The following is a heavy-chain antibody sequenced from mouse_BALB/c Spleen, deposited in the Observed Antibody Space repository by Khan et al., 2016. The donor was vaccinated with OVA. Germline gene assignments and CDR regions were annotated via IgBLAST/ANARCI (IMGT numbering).Heavy chain of an antibody. Sequence: EVQLQQSGAELVKPGASVKLSCTASGFNIKDTHMHWVQQRPEQGLEWLGRIDPANDNSKYDPRFQGKATITADTSSNTAYLHLSSLTSEDTAVYYCAPAGTGDYFDYWGQGTTLTVSS. J-gene: IGHJ2*01. D-gene: IGHD4-1*01. CDR1: GFNIKDTH. CDR3: APAGTGDYFDY. V-gene: IGHV14-3*02. CDR2: IDPANDNS.